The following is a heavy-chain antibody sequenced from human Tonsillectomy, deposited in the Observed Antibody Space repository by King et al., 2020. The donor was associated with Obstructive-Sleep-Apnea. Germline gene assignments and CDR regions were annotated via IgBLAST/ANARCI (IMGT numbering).Heavy chain of an antibody. V-gene: IGHV1-2*04. CDR2: INPNSGGT. CDR3: AKGDCRYGVCWDYYGMDV. D-gene: IGHD2-8*01. Sequence: VQLVESGAEVKKPGASVKVSCKASGYTFTGYYIHWVRQAPGQGLEWMGWINPNSGGTNYAQKFQGWVTMTRDTSISTAYMELSRLRSDDTAVYYCAKGDCRYGVCWDYYGMDVWGQGTTVTVSS. J-gene: IGHJ6*02. CDR1: GYTFTGYY.